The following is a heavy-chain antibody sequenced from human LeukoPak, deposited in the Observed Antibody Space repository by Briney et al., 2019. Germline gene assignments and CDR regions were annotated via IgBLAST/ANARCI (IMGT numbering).Heavy chain of an antibody. J-gene: IGHJ5*02. CDR2: MYYSGST. CDR1: GGSISSYY. V-gene: IGHV4-59*08. Sequence: SETLSLTCTVSGGSISSYYWSWIRQPPGKGLEWIGYMYYSGSTNYNPSLKSRVTTSVDTSKNQFSLKLTSVTAADTAVYYCARQLCGGDCYHNWFDPWGQGTLVTVSS. D-gene: IGHD2-21*02. CDR3: ARQLCGGDCYHNWFDP.